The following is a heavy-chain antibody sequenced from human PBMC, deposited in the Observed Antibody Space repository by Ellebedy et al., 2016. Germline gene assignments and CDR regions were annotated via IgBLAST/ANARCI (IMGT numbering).Heavy chain of an antibody. V-gene: IGHV3-30*04. Sequence: GGSLRLSCAASGFTFSSYAMHWVRQAPGKGLEWVAVISYDGSNKYYADSVKGRFTISRDNSKNTLYLQMNSLRAEDTAVYYCARDSGLVVTGWTLYYFDYWGQGTLVTVSS. D-gene: IGHD2-21*02. CDR3: ARDSGLVVTGWTLYYFDY. CDR1: GFTFSSYA. J-gene: IGHJ4*02. CDR2: ISYDGSNK.